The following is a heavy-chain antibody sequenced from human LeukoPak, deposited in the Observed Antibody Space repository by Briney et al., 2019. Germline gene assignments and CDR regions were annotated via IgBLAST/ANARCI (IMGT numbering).Heavy chain of an antibody. CDR2: INHRGST. J-gene: IGHJ6*03. CDR3: ARGNLWDYRRYYYYMDV. V-gene: IGHV4-34*01. CDR1: GNSISSYY. D-gene: IGHD4-11*01. Sequence: SETLSLTCTVSGNSISSYYWSWIRQPPGKGLEWIGEINHRGSTNYNPSLKSRVTISVDTSKNQFSLRLNSVTAADTAVYYCARGNLWDYRRYYYYMDVWGKGTTVTVSS.